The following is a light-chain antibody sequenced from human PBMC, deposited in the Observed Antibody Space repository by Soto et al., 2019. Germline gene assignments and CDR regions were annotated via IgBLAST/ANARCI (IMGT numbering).Light chain of an antibody. CDR1: SSDVGGYKY. CDR2: EVS. V-gene: IGLV2-14*01. J-gene: IGLJ1*01. Sequence: QSALTQPASVSGSPGESNTISCTGTSSDVGGYKYVSWYQQHPGKAPKLMIYEVSNRPSGVSNRFSGSKSGNTASLTISGLQAEDEADYYCSSYTSSSTPYVFGTGTKLTVL. CDR3: SSYTSSSTPYV.